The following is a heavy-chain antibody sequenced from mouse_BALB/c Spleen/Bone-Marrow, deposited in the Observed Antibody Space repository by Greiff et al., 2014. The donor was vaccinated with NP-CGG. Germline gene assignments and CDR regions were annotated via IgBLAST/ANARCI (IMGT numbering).Heavy chain of an antibody. D-gene: IGHD2-13*01. Sequence: QVTLKESGAELVKPGASVKLSCKASDYTFTSYYMYWVKQRPGQGLEWIGEINPSNGGTNFNEKFKSKATLTVDKSSSTAYMQLSSLTSEDSAVYYCTREGDSPFAYWGQGTLVTVSA. J-gene: IGHJ3*01. CDR1: DYTFTSYY. CDR3: TREGDSPFAY. V-gene: IGHV1S81*02. CDR2: INPSNGGT.